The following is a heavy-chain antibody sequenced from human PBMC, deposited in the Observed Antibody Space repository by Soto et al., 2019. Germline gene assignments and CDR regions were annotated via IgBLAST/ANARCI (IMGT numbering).Heavy chain of an antibody. CDR3: ARIKLVEFFFSNVAVYDMDV. D-gene: IGHD3-16*01. J-gene: IGHJ6*02. CDR2: ISSDSRYI. Sequence: EVQLVESGGGLVQPGGSLRLSCAASGFTLSNYAVNWVRQAPGKGLEWVSYISSDSRYIYYGDSVKGRFTISRENARNSVYLQMNSMRDEDTAVYYCARIKLVEFFFSNVAVYDMDVWGQGTPVTVSS. V-gene: IGHV3-48*02. CDR1: GFTLSNYA.